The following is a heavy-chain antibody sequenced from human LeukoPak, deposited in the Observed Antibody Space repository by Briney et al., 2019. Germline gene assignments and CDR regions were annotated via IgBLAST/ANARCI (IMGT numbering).Heavy chain of an antibody. J-gene: IGHJ3*02. CDR1: GFTFSSYS. CDR3: ARDLERYNWNYGHAFDI. Sequence: GGSLRLSCAASGFTFSSYSVNWVRQAPGKGLEWVSSISSSSSYIYYADSVKGRFTISRDNAKNSLYLQMNSLRAEDTAVYYCARDLERYNWNYGHAFDIWGQGTMVTVSS. D-gene: IGHD1-7*01. V-gene: IGHV3-21*01. CDR2: ISSSSSYI.